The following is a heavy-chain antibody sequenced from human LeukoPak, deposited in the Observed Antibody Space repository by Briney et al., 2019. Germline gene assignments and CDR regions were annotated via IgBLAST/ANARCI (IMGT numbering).Heavy chain of an antibody. J-gene: IGHJ4*02. CDR2: ISYDGSNK. CDR1: GFTFNNYG. CDR3: ASDIVGAMRVVIDY. V-gene: IGHV3-30*03. D-gene: IGHD1-26*01. Sequence: GRSLRLSCSASGFTFNNYGMHWVRQAPGKGLEWVAVISYDGSNKYYADSVKGRFTISRDNSKNTLYLQMNSLRAEDTAVYYCASDIVGAMRVVIDYWGQGTLVTVSS.